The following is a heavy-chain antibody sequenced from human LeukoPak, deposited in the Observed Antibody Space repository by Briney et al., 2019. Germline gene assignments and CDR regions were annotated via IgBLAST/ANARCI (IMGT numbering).Heavy chain of an antibody. V-gene: IGHV1-2*02. J-gene: IGHJ4*02. Sequence: ASVKVSCKASGYTFTGYYMHWVRQAPGQGLEWMGWINPNSGGTNYARSFQGRVTMTRDTSISTAYMELSRLRFDDTAVYYCARNHLGDFDYWGQGTLVTVSS. CDR1: GYTFTGYY. CDR2: INPNSGGT. CDR3: ARNHLGDFDY.